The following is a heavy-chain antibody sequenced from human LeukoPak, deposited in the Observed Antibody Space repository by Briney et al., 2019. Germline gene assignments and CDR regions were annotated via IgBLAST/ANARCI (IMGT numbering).Heavy chain of an antibody. CDR2: INPNSGGT. J-gene: IGHJ4*02. V-gene: IGHV1-2*02. CDR3: ARDQGDYYDSSGPLDY. D-gene: IGHD3-22*01. Sequence: GASVKVSCKASGYTFTGYYMHWVRQAPGQGLEWMGWINPNSGGTNYAQKFQGRVTMTRDTSISTAYMELSRLRSDDTAVYYCARDQGDYYDSSGPLDYWGQGTLVTVSS. CDR1: GYTFTGYY.